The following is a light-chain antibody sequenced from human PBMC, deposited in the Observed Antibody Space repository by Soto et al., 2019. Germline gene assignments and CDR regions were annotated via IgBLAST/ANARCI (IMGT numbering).Light chain of an antibody. CDR3: QQYDISSGT. CDR1: QSISSY. J-gene: IGKJ1*01. Sequence: DIQMTQSPSSLSASVGDRVTITCRASQSISSYLNWYQQKPGKAPKLLIYAASSLQSGVPSRFSGSGSGTDFTLNISSLQPEDFATYYCQQYDISSGTFGQGTKVDIK. CDR2: AAS. V-gene: IGKV1-39*01.